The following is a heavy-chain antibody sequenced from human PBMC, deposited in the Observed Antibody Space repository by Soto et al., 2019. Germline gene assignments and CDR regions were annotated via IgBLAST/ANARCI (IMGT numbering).Heavy chain of an antibody. V-gene: IGHV4-59*01. CDR3: ARGKQWLGY. J-gene: IGHJ4*02. Sequence: SETLSLTCPVSGGTISSYGWSWIRQPPGKGLEWIGYIYYSGSTNYNPSLKSRVTISVDTSKNQFSLKLSSVTAADTAVYYCARGKQWLGYWGQGTLVTVSS. CDR2: IYYSGST. D-gene: IGHD6-19*01. CDR1: GGTISSYG.